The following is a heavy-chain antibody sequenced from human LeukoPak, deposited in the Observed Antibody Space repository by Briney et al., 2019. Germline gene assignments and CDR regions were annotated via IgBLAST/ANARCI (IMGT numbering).Heavy chain of an antibody. CDR3: ARDRRGSFYTFDL. CDR2: VSHTGAT. D-gene: IGHD1-26*01. CDR1: GASINGYF. V-gene: IGHV4-59*01. J-gene: IGHJ3*01. Sequence: KPSETLPLTCSVSGASINGYFWNWVRQTPEKRLDWIGYVSHTGATTSNPTLKSRVSITIDTSKSQISLTMTSVTAADSALYYCARDRRGSFYTFDLWGPGTMVSVS.